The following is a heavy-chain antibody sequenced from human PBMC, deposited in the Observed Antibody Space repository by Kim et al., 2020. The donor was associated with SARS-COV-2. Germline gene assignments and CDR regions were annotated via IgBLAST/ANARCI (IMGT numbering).Heavy chain of an antibody. D-gene: IGHD3-3*01. CDR1: GYTFTSYY. J-gene: IGHJ5*02. Sequence: ASVKVSCKASGYTFTSYYMHWVRQAPGQGLEWMGIINPSGGSTSYAQKFQGRVTMTRDTSTSTVYMELSSLRSEDTAVYYCARDPTYYDFWSGQENWFDPWGQGTLVTVSS. CDR2: INPSGGST. CDR3: ARDPTYYDFWSGQENWFDP. V-gene: IGHV1-46*01.